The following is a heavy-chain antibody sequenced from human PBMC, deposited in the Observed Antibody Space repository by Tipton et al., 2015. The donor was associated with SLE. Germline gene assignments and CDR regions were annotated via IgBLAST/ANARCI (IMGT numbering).Heavy chain of an antibody. J-gene: IGHJ4*02. Sequence: TLSLTCAVYGGSFSGYYWGWIRPPPGKGLEWIGNIYHSEITYYNPSLKSRVTLSVDTSKNQFSLKLRSVTAADTAVYYCARTKWELAIDWGQGTLVTVSS. CDR2: IYHSEIT. V-gene: IGHV4-34*01. CDR3: ARTKWELAID. CDR1: GGSFSGYY. D-gene: IGHD1-26*01.